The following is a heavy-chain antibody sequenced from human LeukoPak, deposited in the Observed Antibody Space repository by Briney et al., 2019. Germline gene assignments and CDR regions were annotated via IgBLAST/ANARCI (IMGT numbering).Heavy chain of an antibody. CDR1: GFTFSSYG. D-gene: IGHD3-22*01. Sequence: GRSLRLSCAASGFTFSSYGMHWVRQAPGKGLEWVAVIWYDGSNKYYADSVKGRFTIPRDNSKNTLYLQMNSLRAEDTAVYYCARGSYYDSSGYYPLDYWGQGTLVTVSS. V-gene: IGHV3-33*01. CDR2: IWYDGSNK. J-gene: IGHJ4*02. CDR3: ARGSYYDSSGYYPLDY.